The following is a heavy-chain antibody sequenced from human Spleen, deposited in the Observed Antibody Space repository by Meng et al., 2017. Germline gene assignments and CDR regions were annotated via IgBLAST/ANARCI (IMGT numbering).Heavy chain of an antibody. CDR3: ARELRYFDWLPYYFDH. V-gene: IGHV4-38-2*02. D-gene: IGHD3-9*01. Sequence: SETLSLTCTVSDYSINSGYYWGWIRQPPGKGLEWIGSIYHSGNTYYNPSLESRVTISVDTSKNQFSLKLSSVTAADTAIYFCARELRYFDWLPYYFDHWGQGTLVTVSS. CDR2: IYHSGNT. CDR1: DYSINSGYY. J-gene: IGHJ4*02.